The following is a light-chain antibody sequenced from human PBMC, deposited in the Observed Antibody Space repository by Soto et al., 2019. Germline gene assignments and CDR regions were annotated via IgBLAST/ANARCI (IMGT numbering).Light chain of an antibody. J-gene: IGKJ4*02. CDR1: QTARNNY. CDR3: QQFSSYPRT. V-gene: IGKV3-20*01. CDR2: DAS. Sequence: ELVFTKSPSTLSLSPGERATLSCRTSQTARNNYLAWYQQKPGQAPRLLIYDASSMATGIPDRFSGGGSGTDFTLTIGRLEPEDFAVYYCQQFSSYPRTFGGGTKVDIK.